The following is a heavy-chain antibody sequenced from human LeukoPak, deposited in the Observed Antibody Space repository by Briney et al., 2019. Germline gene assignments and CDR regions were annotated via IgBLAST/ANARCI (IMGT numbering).Heavy chain of an antibody. V-gene: IGHV3-23*01. D-gene: IGHD1-26*01. CDR1: GFAFSNYA. J-gene: IGHJ4*02. Sequence: GGSLRLSCAASGFAFSNYALGWVRQAPGKGLEWVSAISGSGGTTYYADSVKGRFTISRDNSKNTLYLQMNSLRAEDTAVYYCAKGGVGAAFDYWGQGTLVTVSS. CDR3: AKGGVGAAFDY. CDR2: ISGSGGTT.